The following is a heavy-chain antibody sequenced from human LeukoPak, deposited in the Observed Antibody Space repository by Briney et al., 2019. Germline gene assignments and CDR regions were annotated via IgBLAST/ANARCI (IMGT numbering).Heavy chain of an antibody. CDR1: GGSFRGYY. V-gene: IGHV4-34*01. CDR2: INHSGST. Sequence: SETLSLTCAVYGGSFRGYYWSWIRQPPGKGLEWIGEINHSGSTNYNPSLKSRVTISVDTSKNQFSLKLSSVTAADTAVYYCARGGNYSNFFDYWGLGTLVTVSS. CDR3: ARGGNYSNFFDY. D-gene: IGHD3-10*01. J-gene: IGHJ4*02.